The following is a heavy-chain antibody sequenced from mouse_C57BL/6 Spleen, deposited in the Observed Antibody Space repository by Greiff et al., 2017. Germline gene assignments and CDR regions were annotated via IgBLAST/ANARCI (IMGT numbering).Heavy chain of an antibody. CDR1: GFNIKDDY. J-gene: IGHJ2*01. V-gene: IGHV14-4*01. Sequence: VQLQQSGAELVRPGASVKLSCTASGFNIKDDYMHWVKQRPEQGLEWIGWIDPENGDPEYASKFQGKATITADTSSNPAYLQLSSLTSEDTAVYYCSRNYYGSSYVNHWGRGTTHSV. D-gene: IGHD1-1*01. CDR3: SRNYYGSSYVNH. CDR2: IDPENGDP.